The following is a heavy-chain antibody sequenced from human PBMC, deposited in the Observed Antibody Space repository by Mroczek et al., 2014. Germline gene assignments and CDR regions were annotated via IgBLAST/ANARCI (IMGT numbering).Heavy chain of an antibody. Sequence: QVQLQQWGAGLLKPSETLSLTCAVYGGSFSGYYWSWIRQPPGKGLEWIGEINHSGSTNYNPSLKSRVTISVDTSKNQFSLKLSSVTAADTAVYYCARERGVPAGANYYMDVWGKGTTVTVSS. CDR1: GGSFSGYY. V-gene: IGHV4-34*01. J-gene: IGHJ6*03. CDR3: ARERGVPAGANYYMDV. CDR2: INHSGST. D-gene: IGHD2-2*01.